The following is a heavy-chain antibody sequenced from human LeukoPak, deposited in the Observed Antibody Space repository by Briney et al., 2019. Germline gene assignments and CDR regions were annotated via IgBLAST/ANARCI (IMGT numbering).Heavy chain of an antibody. CDR1: GGSISSGSNY. Sequence: SETLSLTCTVSGGSISSGSNYWSWIRQPPGKGLEWIGYIYYSGSTNYNPSLKSRVTISVDTSKNQFSLKLNSVTAADTAVYYCARGDSLNYDFWSGPNWFDPWGQGTLVTVSS. D-gene: IGHD3-3*01. J-gene: IGHJ5*02. V-gene: IGHV4-61*01. CDR3: ARGDSLNYDFWSGPNWFDP. CDR2: IYYSGST.